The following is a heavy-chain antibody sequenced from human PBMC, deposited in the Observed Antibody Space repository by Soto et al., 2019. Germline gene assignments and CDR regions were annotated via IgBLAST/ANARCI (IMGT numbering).Heavy chain of an antibody. V-gene: IGHV1-18*01. CDR3: ARRVQVWLPDYYGMDV. D-gene: IGHD5-18*01. CDR1: GYDYVTYA. Sequence: QAQLVQSGAEVKKPGASVNVSCKASGYDYVTYAITWVRQRPGQGLEWMGWISTLNGNTNYAQNFQGRVTMTTDTSTRRVHLELRSLSSDDTDFYYCARRVQVWLPDYYGMDVWGQGNTVTVSS. J-gene: IGHJ6*02. CDR2: ISTLNGNT.